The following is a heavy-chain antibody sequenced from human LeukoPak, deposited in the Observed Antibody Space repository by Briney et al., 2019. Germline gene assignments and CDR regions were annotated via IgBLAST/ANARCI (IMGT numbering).Heavy chain of an antibody. V-gene: IGHV3-30*03. CDR3: ARDLEYSSSWYRGIDY. J-gene: IGHJ4*02. Sequence: PGGSLRLSCAASGFTFSSYWMTWVRQAPGKGLEWVAVISYDGSNKYYADSVKGRFTISRDNSKNTLYLQMNSLRAEDTAVYYCARDLEYSSSWYRGIDYWGQGTLVTVSS. CDR2: ISYDGSNK. CDR1: GFTFSSYW. D-gene: IGHD6-13*01.